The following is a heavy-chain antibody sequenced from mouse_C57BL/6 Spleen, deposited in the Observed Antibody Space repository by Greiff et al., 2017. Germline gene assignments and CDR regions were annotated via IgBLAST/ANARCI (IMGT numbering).Heavy chain of an antibody. CDR3: ARDYDYDAMDY. V-gene: IGHV1-64*01. CDR1: GYTFTSYW. CDR2: IHPNSGST. D-gene: IGHD1-1*02. J-gene: IGHJ4*01. Sequence: QVQLQQPGAELVKPGASVKLSCKASGYTFTSYWMHWVKQRPGQGLEWIGMIHPNSGSTNYNEKFKSKATLTVDKSSSTAYMQLSSLTSEDSAVYYCARDYDYDAMDYWGQGTSVTVSS.